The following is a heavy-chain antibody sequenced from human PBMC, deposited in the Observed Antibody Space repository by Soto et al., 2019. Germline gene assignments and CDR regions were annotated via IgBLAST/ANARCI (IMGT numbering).Heavy chain of an antibody. CDR2: IVPLFRTT. J-gene: IGHJ6*02. CDR1: GGTFSSYA. D-gene: IGHD6-13*01. V-gene: IGHV1-69*06. Sequence: QVQLVQSGAEAKKPGSSVKVSCKTSGGTFSSYAISWVRQAPGQGLEWMGGIVPLFRTTNYAQKFQGRVTITADTSTYNVSMELSGLRSGDTAVYYCARGGYSSTWSNLLDRSGLDVWGQGTTVTVSS. CDR3: ARGGYSSTWSNLLDRSGLDV.